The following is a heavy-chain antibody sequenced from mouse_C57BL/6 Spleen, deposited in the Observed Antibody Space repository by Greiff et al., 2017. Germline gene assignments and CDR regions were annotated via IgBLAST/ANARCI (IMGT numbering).Heavy chain of an antibody. J-gene: IGHJ3*01. Sequence: QVQLQQPGAELVKPGASVKLSCKASGYTFTSYWMQWVKQRPGQGLEWIGEIDPSDSYTNYNQKFKGKATLTVDTSSSTAYMQLSSLTSEDSAVYYCARSSTMVMTGSFAYWGQGTLVTVSA. V-gene: IGHV1-50*01. CDR2: IDPSDSYT. CDR1: GYTFTSYW. CDR3: ARSSTMVMTGSFAY. D-gene: IGHD2-2*01.